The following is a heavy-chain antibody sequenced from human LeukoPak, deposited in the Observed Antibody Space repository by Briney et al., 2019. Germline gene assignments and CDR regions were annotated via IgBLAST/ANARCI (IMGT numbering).Heavy chain of an antibody. D-gene: IGHD3-9*01. CDR3: AKDMRDDILTALDY. CDR1: GFTFDDYA. CDR2: ISWDGGST. J-gene: IGHJ4*02. V-gene: IGHV3-43D*03. Sequence: PGGSLRLSCAASGFTFDDYAMHWVRQAPGKGLEWVSLISWDGGSTYYADSVKGRFTISRDNSKNSLYLQMNSLRAEDTALYYCAKDMRDDILTALDYWGQGTLVTVSS.